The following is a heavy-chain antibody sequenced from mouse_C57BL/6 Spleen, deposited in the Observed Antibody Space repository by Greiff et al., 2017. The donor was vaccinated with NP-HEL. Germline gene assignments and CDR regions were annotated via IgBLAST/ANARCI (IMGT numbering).Heavy chain of an antibody. V-gene: IGHV1-19*01. CDR2: INPYNGGT. J-gene: IGHJ4*01. CDR3: ASGSRTEAMDY. CDR1: GYTFTDYY. Sequence: EVQLQQSGPVLVKPGASVKMSCKASGYTFTDYYMNWVKQSHGKSLEWIGVINPYNGGTSYNQKFTGKATLTVDKSSSTAYMELNSLTSEDSAVYYCASGSRTEAMDYWGQGTSVTVSS. D-gene: IGHD3-1*01.